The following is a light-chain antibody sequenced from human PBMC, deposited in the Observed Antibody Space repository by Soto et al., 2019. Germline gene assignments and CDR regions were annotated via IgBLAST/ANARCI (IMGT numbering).Light chain of an antibody. CDR2: RDD. CDR1: TLGDRY. Sequence: SYELTQPPSVSVSPGQTATITCSGDTLGDRYACWYQQKPGQSPVLVIYRDDERPSGIPERFSGSNSGNTATLTISGTQAMDEADYYCQAWDSSNVVFGGGTKVTVL. J-gene: IGLJ2*01. V-gene: IGLV3-1*01. CDR3: QAWDSSNVV.